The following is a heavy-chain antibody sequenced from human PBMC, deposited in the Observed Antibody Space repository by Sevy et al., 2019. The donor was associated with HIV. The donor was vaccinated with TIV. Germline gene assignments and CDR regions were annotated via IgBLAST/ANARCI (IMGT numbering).Heavy chain of an antibody. CDR2: INYSGST. CDR1: GASISSSGYY. CDR3: AGPALTYSGGGSYHDS. Sequence: SETLSLTCTVSGASISSSGYYWGWIRQPPGKGLEWIASINYSGSTFYNPSFKSRVTISSDTPKNQFSLKLNSVTAADTGIYDRAGPALTYSGGGSYHDSWGQGTVVTVSS. V-gene: IGHV4-39*01. D-gene: IGHD6-19*01. J-gene: IGHJ4*02.